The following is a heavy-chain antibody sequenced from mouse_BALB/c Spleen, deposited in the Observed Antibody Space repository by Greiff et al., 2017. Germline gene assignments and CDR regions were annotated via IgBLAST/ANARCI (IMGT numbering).Heavy chain of an antibody. V-gene: IGHV5-4*02. Sequence: EVKLMESGGGLVKPGGSLKLSCAASGFTFSDYYMYWVRQTPEKRLEWVATISDGGSYTYYPDSVKGRFTISRDNAKNNLYLQMSSLKSEDTAMYYCARAYYYGSYAMDYWGQGTSVTVSS. CDR3: ARAYYYGSYAMDY. CDR1: GFTFSDYY. J-gene: IGHJ4*01. CDR2: ISDGGSYT. D-gene: IGHD1-1*01.